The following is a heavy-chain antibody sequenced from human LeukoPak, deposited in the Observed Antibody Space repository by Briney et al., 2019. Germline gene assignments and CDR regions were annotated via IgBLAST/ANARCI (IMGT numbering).Heavy chain of an antibody. CDR1: GYTFTSYY. CDR2: INPSGGST. V-gene: IGHV1-46*01. CDR3: ARGEGRYYYDSSGYYYFDY. J-gene: IGHJ4*02. D-gene: IGHD3-22*01. Sequence: ASVKVSCKASGYTFTSYYMHRVRQAPGQGLEWMGIINPSGGSTSYAQKFQGRVTMTRDTSTSTVYMELSSLRSEDTAVYYCARGEGRYYYDSSGYYYFDYWGQGTLVTVSS.